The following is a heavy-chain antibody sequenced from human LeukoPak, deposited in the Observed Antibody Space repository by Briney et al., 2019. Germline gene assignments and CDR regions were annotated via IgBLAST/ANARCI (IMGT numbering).Heavy chain of an antibody. CDR3: ARDTHPGGDGYIY. CDR1: GGTFSSYA. J-gene: IGHJ4*02. Sequence: SVKVSCKASGGTFSSYAISWMRQAPGQGLEWMGRIIPILGIANYAQKFQGRVTITADKSTSTAYMELSSLRSEDTAVYYCARDTHPGGDGYIYWGQGTLVTVSS. CDR2: IIPILGIA. D-gene: IGHD5-24*01. V-gene: IGHV1-69*04.